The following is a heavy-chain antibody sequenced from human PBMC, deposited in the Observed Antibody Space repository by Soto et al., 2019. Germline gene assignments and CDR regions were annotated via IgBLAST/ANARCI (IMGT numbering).Heavy chain of an antibody. CDR2: IYYSGST. CDR1: GGSISSSSYY. Sequence: SETLSLTCTVSGGSISSSSYYWGWIRQPPGKGLEWIGSIYYSGSTNYNPSLKSRVTISLDRSENQFSLKVTSLTAADTAVYYCASRDPGTSVDYWGQGTLVTVSS. D-gene: IGHD1-7*01. CDR3: ASRDPGTSVDY. V-gene: IGHV4-39*07. J-gene: IGHJ4*02.